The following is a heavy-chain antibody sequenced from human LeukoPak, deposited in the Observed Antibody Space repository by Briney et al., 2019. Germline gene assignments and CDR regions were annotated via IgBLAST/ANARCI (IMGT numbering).Heavy chain of an antibody. D-gene: IGHD3-22*01. CDR1: AGSISSYY. CDR3: ARVGYYYDASAIYYFDY. V-gene: IGHV4-59*01. Sequence: SETLSLTCTVSAGSISSYYWTWLRQPPGKGLEWLGYINYSGSTNYNPSLKSRATISVDTTQNQFLLQLSSVTAAATAVYYGARVGYYYDASAIYYFDYWGQGTLVTVSS. J-gene: IGHJ4*02. CDR2: INYSGST.